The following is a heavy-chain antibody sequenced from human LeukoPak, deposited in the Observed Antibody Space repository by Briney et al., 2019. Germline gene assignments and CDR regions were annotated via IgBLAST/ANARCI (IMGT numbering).Heavy chain of an antibody. Sequence: GGSLRLSCAASGFSFSTYWMHWVRQSPGKGLVWVSRINSDGRTIIYAVSVKGRFTISRDNAKNTLYLQMNSLRAEDRALYYCASTTNWAAATGYYFDYWGQGTLVTVSS. V-gene: IGHV3-74*01. CDR1: GFSFSTYW. D-gene: IGHD6-13*01. CDR3: ASTTNWAAATGYYFDY. J-gene: IGHJ4*02. CDR2: INSDGRTI.